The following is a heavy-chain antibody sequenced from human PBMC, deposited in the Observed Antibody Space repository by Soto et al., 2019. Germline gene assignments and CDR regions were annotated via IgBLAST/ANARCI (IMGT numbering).Heavy chain of an antibody. CDR1: GGSISSSNW. CDR2: IYHSGST. D-gene: IGHD5-12*01. Sequence: SETLSLTCAVSGGSISSSNWWSWVRQPPGKGLEWIGEIYHSGSTNYNPSLKSRVTISVDKSKNQFSLELSSVTAADTAVYYCARKGDIVATLGAFDIWGQGTMVTVSS. V-gene: IGHV4-4*02. CDR3: ARKGDIVATLGAFDI. J-gene: IGHJ3*02.